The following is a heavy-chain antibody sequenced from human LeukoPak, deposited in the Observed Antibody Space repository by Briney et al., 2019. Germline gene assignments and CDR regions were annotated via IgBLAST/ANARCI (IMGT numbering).Heavy chain of an antibody. D-gene: IGHD6-19*01. V-gene: IGHV3-21*01. CDR1: GFTFSSYS. CDR3: ARDQGLLVVAGRFGY. Sequence: GGSLRLSCAASGFTFSSYSMNWVRQAPGKGLECVSSISSSNSYIYNADSEKGRFTISRDNAKNSLYLQMNSLRAEDTAVYYCARDQGLLVVAGRFGYWGQGTLVTVSS. J-gene: IGHJ4*02. CDR2: ISSSNSYI.